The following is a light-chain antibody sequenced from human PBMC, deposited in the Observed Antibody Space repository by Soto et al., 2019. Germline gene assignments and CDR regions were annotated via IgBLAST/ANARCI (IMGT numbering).Light chain of an antibody. CDR2: TAS. CDR1: QSITSW. Sequence: DIQMTQSPSTLSASVGDRVTITCRASQSITSWLAWYLQKPGKAPKLLIATASNLESGVPSRFSGSGSGTEFTLTISSLQADDFAYYYCQQYCTFSLPFGQGTKVEIK. V-gene: IGKV1-5*03. CDR3: QQYCTFSLP. J-gene: IGKJ1*01.